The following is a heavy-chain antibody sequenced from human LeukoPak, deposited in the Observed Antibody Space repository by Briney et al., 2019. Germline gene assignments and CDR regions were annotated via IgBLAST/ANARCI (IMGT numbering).Heavy chain of an antibody. CDR1: GGSFSGYY. Sequence: SETLSLTCAVYGGSFSGYYWSWIRQPPGKGLEWIGYIYYSGSANYNPSLKSRVTISVDTSKNQFSLKLSSVTAADTAVYYCARTYYYGSGSYYIDYWGQGTLVTVSS. J-gene: IGHJ4*02. CDR3: ARTYYYGSGSYYIDY. V-gene: IGHV4-59*01. CDR2: IYYSGSA. D-gene: IGHD3-10*01.